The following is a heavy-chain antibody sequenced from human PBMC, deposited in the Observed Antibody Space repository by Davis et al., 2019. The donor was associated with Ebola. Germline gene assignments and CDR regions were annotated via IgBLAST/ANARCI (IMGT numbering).Heavy chain of an antibody. CDR2: INPNSGGT. V-gene: IGHV1-2*02. CDR1: GYTFTGYY. D-gene: IGHD6-6*01. Sequence: ASVKVSCKASGYTFTGYYMHWVRQAPGQGLEWMGWINPNSGGTNYAQKFQGRVTMTRDTSISTAYMELSRLRSDDTAVYYCASSIGIAARPGEDYYYYYYMDVWGKGTTVTVSS. CDR3: ASSIGIAARPGEDYYYYYYMDV. J-gene: IGHJ6*03.